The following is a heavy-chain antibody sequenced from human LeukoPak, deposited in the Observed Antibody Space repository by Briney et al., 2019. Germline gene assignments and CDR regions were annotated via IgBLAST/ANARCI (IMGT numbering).Heavy chain of an antibody. Sequence: SETLSLTCTVFGGSFSVYFWTWIRHSPGKGLEGIGEINDYTGDTKYNPSLNSRVSISLEKPKNQFSLELRSVTAADTAVYYCARGRIAKIVVVHNFSYGMDVWGQGTTVTVSS. CDR2: INDYTGDT. CDR1: GGSFSVYF. D-gene: IGHD3-22*01. V-gene: IGHV4-34*01. J-gene: IGHJ6*02. CDR3: ARGRIAKIVVVHNFSYGMDV.